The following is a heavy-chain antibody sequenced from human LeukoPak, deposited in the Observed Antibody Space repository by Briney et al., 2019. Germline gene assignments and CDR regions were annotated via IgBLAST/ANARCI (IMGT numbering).Heavy chain of an antibody. V-gene: IGHV3-7*01. CDR3: ARDLSGYCSSTSCYGVNWFDP. J-gene: IGHJ5*02. Sequence: GGSLRLSCAASGFTFSSSWMAWVRQAPGRGLEWVGNIKEDGAAKNYVVSVRGRFTISRDNAKNSLYLQMNSLRAEDTAVYYCARDLSGYCSSTSCYGVNWFDPWGQGTLVTVSS. D-gene: IGHD2-2*01. CDR2: IKEDGAAK. CDR1: GFTFSSSW.